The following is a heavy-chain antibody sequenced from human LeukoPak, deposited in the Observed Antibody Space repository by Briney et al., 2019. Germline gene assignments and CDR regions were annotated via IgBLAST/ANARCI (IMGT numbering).Heavy chain of an antibody. CDR1: GFTFSSYS. D-gene: IGHD2-21*02. J-gene: IGHJ4*02. CDR2: ISSSSSYI. V-gene: IGHV3-21*01. Sequence: PGGSLRLSCAASGFTFSSYSMNWVRQAPGKGLEWVSSISSSSSYIYYAYSVNGRFTTSRDNAKNSLYLQMNSLRAEDTAVYYCARDQYLAYCGGDCYSGQFDYWGQGILVTVSS. CDR3: ARDQYLAYCGGDCYSGQFDY.